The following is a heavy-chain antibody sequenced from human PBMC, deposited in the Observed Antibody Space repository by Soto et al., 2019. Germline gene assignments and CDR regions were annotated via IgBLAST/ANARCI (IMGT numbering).Heavy chain of an antibody. CDR1: GGSISSYY. V-gene: IGHV4-59*01. CDR3: ARGGIRYFDWFNY. Sequence: PSETLSLPCTVSGGSISSYYWSWIRQPPGKGLEWIGYIYYSGSTNYHPSLKSRVTISVDTSKNQFSLKLSSVTAADTAVYYCARGGIRYFDWFNYWGQGTLVTVSS. J-gene: IGHJ4*02. CDR2: IYYSGST. D-gene: IGHD3-9*01.